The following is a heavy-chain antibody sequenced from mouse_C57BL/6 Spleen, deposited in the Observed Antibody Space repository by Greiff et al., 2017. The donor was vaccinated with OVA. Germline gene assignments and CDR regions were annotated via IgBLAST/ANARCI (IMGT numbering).Heavy chain of an antibody. V-gene: IGHV6-3*01. CDR1: GFTFSNYW. Sequence: EVQGVESGGGLVQPGGSMKLSCVASGFTFSNYWMNWVRQSPEKGLEWVAQIRLKSDNYATHYAESVKGRFTISRDDSKSSVYLQMNNLRAEDTGIYYCTGLLGGYFDVWGTGTTVTVSS. J-gene: IGHJ1*03. D-gene: IGHD2-10*01. CDR3: TGLLGGYFDV. CDR2: IRLKSDNYAT.